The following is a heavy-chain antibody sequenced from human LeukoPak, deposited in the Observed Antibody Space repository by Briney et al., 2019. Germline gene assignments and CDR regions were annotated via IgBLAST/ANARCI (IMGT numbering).Heavy chain of an antibody. Sequence: PGGSLTLSCAASGFIFSLYYMSWIRQAPGEGRECVSFISSGGSYTNYSDSVKGRFTITRDNDKNSLYLQMNSLRAEDTAVYYCARDRDPTGAVGMRYFDYWGQGTLVTVSS. CDR1: GFIFSLYY. V-gene: IGHV3-11*05. CDR2: ISSGGSYT. D-gene: IGHD6-13*01. CDR3: ARDRDPTGAVGMRYFDY. J-gene: IGHJ4*02.